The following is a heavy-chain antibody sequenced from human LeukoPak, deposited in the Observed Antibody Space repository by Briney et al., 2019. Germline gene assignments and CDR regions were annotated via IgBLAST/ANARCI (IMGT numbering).Heavy chain of an antibody. Sequence: PGGSLRLSCAVSGFNVNDYYISWIRRAPGKGLEWVSDIGSSDSIIAYGDSVRGRFTISRDFASNSLYLQMNSLRVEDTAVYYCAREIVAGAFDSWGQGTLVTVSS. CDR2: IGSSDSII. CDR1: GFNVNDYY. CDR3: AREIVAGAFDS. D-gene: IGHD6-19*01. V-gene: IGHV3-11*01. J-gene: IGHJ4*02.